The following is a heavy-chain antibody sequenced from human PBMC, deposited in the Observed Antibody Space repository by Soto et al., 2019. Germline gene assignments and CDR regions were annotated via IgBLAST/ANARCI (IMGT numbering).Heavy chain of an antibody. J-gene: IGHJ6*02. CDR3: AKHGQPPSYYYGMDV. Sequence: QGQLVQSGPEVKKPGASVKVSCKASGYTFSRYGISWVRQAPGQGLEWMGWVSGYNGDTKYAQKVQGRVTMTIDTSTYTAYMELRSLTSDDTAKYYCAKHGQPPSYYYGMDVWGQGTTVTVSS. CDR2: VSGYNGDT. CDR1: GYTFSRYG. V-gene: IGHV1-18*01.